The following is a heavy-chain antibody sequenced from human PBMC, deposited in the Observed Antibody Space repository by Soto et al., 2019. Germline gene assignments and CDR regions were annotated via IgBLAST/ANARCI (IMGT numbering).Heavy chain of an antibody. V-gene: IGHV4-39*01. D-gene: IGHD4-17*01. CDR2: IYYSGST. J-gene: IGHJ4*02. CDR1: GGSISSSSYY. Sequence: SETLSLTCTVSGGSISSSSYYWGWIRQPPGKGLEWIGSIYYSGSTYYNPSLKSRVTISVDTSKNQFSLKLSSVTAADTAVYYCASPYGDYAGLFDYWGQGTLVTVSS. CDR3: ASPYGDYAGLFDY.